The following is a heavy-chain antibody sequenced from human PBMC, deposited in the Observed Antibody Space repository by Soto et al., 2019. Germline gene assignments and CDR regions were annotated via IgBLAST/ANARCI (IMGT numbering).Heavy chain of an antibody. J-gene: IGHJ5*02. CDR1: GGSFSGYY. CDR3: ARVMAPRGARYYDFWSGYFRVNP. V-gene: IGHV4-34*01. Sequence: QVQLQQWGAGLLKPSETLSLTCAVYGGSFSGYYWSWIRQPPGKGLEWIGEINHSGSTNYNPSLKSRLTISVDTSKNQFSLKLSSVTAADTAVYYCARVMAPRGARYYDFWSGYFRVNPWGQGTLVTVSS. D-gene: IGHD3-3*01. CDR2: INHSGST.